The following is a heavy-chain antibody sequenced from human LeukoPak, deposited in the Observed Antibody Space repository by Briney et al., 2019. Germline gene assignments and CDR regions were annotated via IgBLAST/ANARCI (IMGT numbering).Heavy chain of an antibody. CDR1: GGTFSSYA. J-gene: IGHJ6*03. Sequence: SVKVSCKASGGTFSSYAISWVRQAPGQGLEWMGGIIPIFGTANYAQKFQGRVTITADESTSTAYMELSSLRSEDTAVYYCAKTYYDFWSGPPAYYYYYYMDVWGKGTTVTVSS. D-gene: IGHD3-3*01. CDR3: AKTYYDFWSGPPAYYYYYYMDV. V-gene: IGHV1-69*13. CDR2: IIPIFGTA.